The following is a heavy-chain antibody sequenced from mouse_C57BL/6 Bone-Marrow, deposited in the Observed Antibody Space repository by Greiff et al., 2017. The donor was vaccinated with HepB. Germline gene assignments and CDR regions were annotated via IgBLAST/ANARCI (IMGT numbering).Heavy chain of an antibody. V-gene: IGHV1-50*01. CDR1: GYTFTSYW. CDR3: ASYYGSSPAY. Sequence: QVQLKQPGAELVKPGASVKLSCKASGYTFTSYWMQWVKQRPGQGLEWIGEIDPSDSYTNYNQKFKGKATLTVDTSSSTAYMQLSSLTSEDSAVYYCASYYGSSPAYWGQGTLVTVSA. CDR2: IDPSDSYT. J-gene: IGHJ3*01. D-gene: IGHD1-1*01.